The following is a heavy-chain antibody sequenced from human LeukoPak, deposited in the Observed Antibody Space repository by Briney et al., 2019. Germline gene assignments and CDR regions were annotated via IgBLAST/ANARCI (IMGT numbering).Heavy chain of an antibody. CDR1: RFRFGSWA. V-gene: IGHV3-30*10. CDR3: ARAGYNWNDGDYYYGMDV. Sequence: RGRSLRLSCAVSRFRFGSWAMRWFRQAPGKELERVALISYEGSHKNYTDSVKGRFIISRDNSKNTLYLQMNSLRSEDTAVYYCARAGYNWNDGDYYYGMDVWGQGTTVTVSS. J-gene: IGHJ6*02. CDR2: ISYEGSHK. D-gene: IGHD1-1*01.